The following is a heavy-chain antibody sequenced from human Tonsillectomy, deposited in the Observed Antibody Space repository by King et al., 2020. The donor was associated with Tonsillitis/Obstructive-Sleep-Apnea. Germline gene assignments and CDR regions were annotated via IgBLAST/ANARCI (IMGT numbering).Heavy chain of an antibody. Sequence: QVQLQESGPGLVKPSETLSLTCTVSGGSVNSTTYYWSWIRQPPGKGLEWIGHIYHSGSTNYNPSLKSRVTISLDTSKNQFSLNLSSVTAADTAVYYCARLIEYFYYMDVWGRGATVIVSS. J-gene: IGHJ6*03. CDR3: ARLIEYFYYMDV. D-gene: IGHD2-15*01. CDR1: GGSVNSTTYY. CDR2: IYHSGST. V-gene: IGHV4-61*01.